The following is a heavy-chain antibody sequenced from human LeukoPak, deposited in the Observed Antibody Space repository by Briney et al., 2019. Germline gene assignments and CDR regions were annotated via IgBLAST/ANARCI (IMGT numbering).Heavy chain of an antibody. CDR3: VKGRGVLTTVTTHYFDY. CDR1: GFTFSFYG. Sequence: GGALRLSCSASGFTFSFYGMHWVRQAPGKGLVYVSAISSDGGSTYYADSVKGRFTISRDNSKNTLSLQMRSLRPDDTAVYYCVKGRGVLTTVTTHYFDYWGQGTLVTVLS. CDR2: ISSDGGST. D-gene: IGHD4-11*01. V-gene: IGHV3-64D*09. J-gene: IGHJ4*02.